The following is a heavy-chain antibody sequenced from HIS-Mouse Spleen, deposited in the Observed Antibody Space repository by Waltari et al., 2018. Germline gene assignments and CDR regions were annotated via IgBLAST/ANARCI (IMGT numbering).Heavy chain of an antibody. CDR3: ARHGLYSSSSVDY. CDR2: IYPGYSHT. V-gene: IGHV5-51*01. CDR1: GYSFTSYC. J-gene: IGHJ4*02. Sequence: EVQLVQSGAEVKKPGESLKISCKGSGYSFTSYCIGWVRQMPGKGLEWMGIIYPGYSHTRYSPSFQGQGTISADKSISTAYLQWSSLKASDTAMYYCARHGLYSSSSVDYWGQGTLVTVSS. D-gene: IGHD6-6*01.